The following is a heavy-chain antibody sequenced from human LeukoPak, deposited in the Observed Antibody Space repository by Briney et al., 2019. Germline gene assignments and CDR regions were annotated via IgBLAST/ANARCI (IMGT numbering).Heavy chain of an antibody. CDR3: ARAPRNSSTMLDY. CDR2: IYSDGST. CDR1: GFIVSGDF. J-gene: IGHJ4*02. V-gene: IGHV3-53*01. Sequence: PGGSLRLSCAASGFIVSGDFMSWVRQAPGKGLEWVSVIYSDGSTYYADSVKGRFTISRDNSKNTLDLQMTGLRAEDTAVYYCARAPRNSSTMLDYWGQGTLVTVSS. D-gene: IGHD6-13*01.